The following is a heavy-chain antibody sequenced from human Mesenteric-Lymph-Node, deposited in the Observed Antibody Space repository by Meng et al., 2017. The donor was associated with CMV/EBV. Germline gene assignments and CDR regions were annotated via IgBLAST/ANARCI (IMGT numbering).Heavy chain of an antibody. V-gene: IGHV4-39*07. J-gene: IGHJ4*02. D-gene: IGHD6-19*01. CDR3: ARWSAVAGRKYYFDY. CDR2: VYYSGST. Sequence: SETLSLTCTVSDGSISSSDYYWAWIRQPPGKGLEWIGNVYYSGSTYYSPSLKSRVTISLDTSNNQFSLKLTSVTAADTAVYYCARWSAVAGRKYYFDYWGQGTLVTVSS. CDR1: DGSISSSDYY.